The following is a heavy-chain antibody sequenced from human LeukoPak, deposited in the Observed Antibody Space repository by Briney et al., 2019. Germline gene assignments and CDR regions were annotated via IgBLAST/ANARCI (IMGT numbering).Heavy chain of an antibody. CDR3: ASCSLGLWFGPRD. V-gene: IGHV3-66*01. D-gene: IGHD3-10*01. CDR2: IYSGGNT. Sequence: GGSLRLSCAASGFTFSSNYMSWVRQAPGKGLEWVAVIYSGGNTYYADSVKGRFTISRDNSKNTLHLQMNSLRAEDTAVYYCASCSLGLWFGPRDWGQGTLVTVSS. J-gene: IGHJ4*02. CDR1: GFTFSSNY.